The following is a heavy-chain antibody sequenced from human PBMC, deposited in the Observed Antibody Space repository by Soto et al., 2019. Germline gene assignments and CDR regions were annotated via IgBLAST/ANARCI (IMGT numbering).Heavy chain of an antibody. D-gene: IGHD6-13*01. CDR2: IYYSGST. J-gene: IGHJ5*02. Sequence: SVTMSRTCPGSAGSLRRGGYYWSGIRPHPGKGLEWIRYIYYSGSTYYNPFLKSRVTISVDTSKNQFSLKLSSVTAADTAVYYCARDHIRRSWYNWFDAWGQGTLVTLS. CDR1: AGSLRRGGYY. V-gene: IGHV4-31*03. CDR3: ARDHIRRSWYNWFDA.